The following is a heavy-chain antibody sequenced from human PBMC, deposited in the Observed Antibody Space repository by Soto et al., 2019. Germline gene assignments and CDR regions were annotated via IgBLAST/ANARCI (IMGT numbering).Heavy chain of an antibody. CDR1: SASIPSSRST. CDR2: IYYSGTT. Sequence: SDTLSLTCPVSSASIPSSRSTWGLIRQPPGKGLEWIGSIYYSGTTYYNPSLNSRVTVSVDTSKNQFSLKVTSVTAADTAVYYCARLHGYCISSSCHGHYAMDVWGQGTTVS. V-gene: IGHV4-39*01. D-gene: IGHD2-2*01. CDR3: ARLHGYCISSSCHGHYAMDV. J-gene: IGHJ6*02.